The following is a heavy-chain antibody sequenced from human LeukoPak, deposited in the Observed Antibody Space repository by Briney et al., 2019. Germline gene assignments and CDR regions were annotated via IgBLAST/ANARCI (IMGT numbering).Heavy chain of an antibody. CDR1: GFTFSSYA. Sequence: GGSLRLSCAASGFTFSSYAMSWVRQAPGKGLEWVSAISGSGGSTYYADSVKARFSISRDNSMNTLYLQMNSLRPEDTALYYCAKENDAFDIWGQGTMVTVSS. CDR3: AKENDAFDI. J-gene: IGHJ3*02. V-gene: IGHV3-23*01. CDR2: ISGSGGST.